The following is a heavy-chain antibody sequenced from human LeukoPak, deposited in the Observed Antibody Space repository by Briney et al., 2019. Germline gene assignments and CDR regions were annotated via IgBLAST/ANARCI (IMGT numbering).Heavy chain of an antibody. CDR3: ARDTGYSSGWPTYFDY. CDR1: GGSISSYY. D-gene: IGHD6-19*01. Sequence: PSETLSLTCTVSGGSISSYYRSWIRQPPGKGLEWIGYIYYSGSTNYNPSLKSRVTISVDTSKNQFSLKLSSVTAADTAVYYCARDTGYSSGWPTYFDYWGQGTLVTVSS. J-gene: IGHJ4*02. V-gene: IGHV4-59*01. CDR2: IYYSGST.